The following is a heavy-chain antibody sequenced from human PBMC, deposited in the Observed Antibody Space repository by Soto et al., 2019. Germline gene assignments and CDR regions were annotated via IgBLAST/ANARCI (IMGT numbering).Heavy chain of an antibody. J-gene: IGHJ6*02. Sequence: QVQLVQSGAEVKKPGASVKVSCKASGYTFTSYGISWVRQAPGQGLEWMGWISAYNGNTNYAQKLQGRVTMTTDTSTSTAYMELRSLRSDDTAVYYCARAIAAADVYYYYYGMDVWGQGTTVTVSS. V-gene: IGHV1-18*01. CDR2: ISAYNGNT. D-gene: IGHD6-13*01. CDR1: GYTFTSYG. CDR3: ARAIAAADVYYYYYGMDV.